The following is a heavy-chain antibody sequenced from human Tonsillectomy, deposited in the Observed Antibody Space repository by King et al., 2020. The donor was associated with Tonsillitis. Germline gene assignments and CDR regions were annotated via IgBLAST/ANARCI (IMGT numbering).Heavy chain of an antibody. J-gene: IGHJ4*02. Sequence: QVQLVESGGGVVQPGRSLRLSCAASGFSFSIYGMHWVRQAPGKGLEWVAVISYDGSNIYYADSVRGRFTISRDNSKNTLYLQMNSLRAEDTAVYYCARCPYYDILTGYYKHWGQGTLVTVSS. CDR1: GFSFSIYG. CDR2: ISYDGSNI. V-gene: IGHV3-33*05. D-gene: IGHD3-9*01. CDR3: ARCPYYDILTGYYKH.